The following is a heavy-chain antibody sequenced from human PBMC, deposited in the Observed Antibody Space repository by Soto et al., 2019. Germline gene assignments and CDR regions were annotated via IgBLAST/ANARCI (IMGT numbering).Heavy chain of an antibody. D-gene: IGHD6-19*01. CDR1: GFMFSAYA. J-gene: IGHJ4*02. CDR3: ASDPSQYTSGWYGIDF. V-gene: IGHV3-30-3*01. CDR2: MSYDGTNK. Sequence: GGSLRLSCTASGFMFSAYAMLWVRQAPGKGLEWVAAMSYDGTNKYYADSLKGRFTISRDNSKNTLFLQMSSLTADDAAVYYCASDPSQYTSGWYGIDFWGLGTLVTVSS.